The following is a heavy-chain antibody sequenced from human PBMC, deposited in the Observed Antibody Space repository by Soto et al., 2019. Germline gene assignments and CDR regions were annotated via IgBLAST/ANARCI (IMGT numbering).Heavy chain of an antibody. CDR3: ARDLKDSSGWYGENNWFDP. J-gene: IGHJ5*02. CDR2: MNPNSGNT. V-gene: IGHV1-8*01. CDR1: GYTFTSYD. D-gene: IGHD6-19*01. Sequence: ASVKVSCKASGYTFTSYDINWVRQATGQGLEWMGWMNPNSGNTGYAQKFQGRVTMTRDTSISTAYMELSRLRSDDTAVYYCARDLKDSSGWYGENNWFDPWGQGTLVTVSS.